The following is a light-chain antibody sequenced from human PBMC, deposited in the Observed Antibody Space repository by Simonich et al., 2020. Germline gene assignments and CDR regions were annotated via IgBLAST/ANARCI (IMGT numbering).Light chain of an antibody. V-gene: IGLV2-14*03. Sequence: QSALTQPGSVSVSPGQSITISCTGTSSDVGGYNYVTCYQQHPGKAPKLMIYDVSNRPSWVYNRFSGSKSGHTASLTISGLQAEDEADYYCSSYTSSSTVVFGGGTKLTVL. J-gene: IGLJ2*01. CDR3: SSYTSSSTVV. CDR1: SSDVGGYNY. CDR2: DVS.